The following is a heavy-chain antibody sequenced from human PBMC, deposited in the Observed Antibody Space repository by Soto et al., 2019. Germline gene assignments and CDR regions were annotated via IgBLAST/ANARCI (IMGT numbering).Heavy chain of an antibody. CDR3: ARLNGYCISTNCHGYYGMDV. CDR1: GASVSSSTYS. V-gene: IGHV4-39*01. CDR2: IYSSENT. J-gene: IGHJ6*02. D-gene: IGHD2-2*03. Sequence: SETLSLTCTVSGASVSSSTYSWGWIRQSPGQGLEWIGTIYSSENTYYNPSLLSRVTISVDTSKNEFSLKLSSVTAADKAVYYCARLNGYCISTNCHGYYGMDVWGQGTTVT.